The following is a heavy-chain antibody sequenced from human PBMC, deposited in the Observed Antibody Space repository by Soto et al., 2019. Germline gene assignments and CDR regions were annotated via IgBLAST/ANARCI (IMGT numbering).Heavy chain of an antibody. D-gene: IGHD3-10*01. CDR1: GGPISSGDYY. V-gene: IGHV4-30-4*01. CDR3: ARDGILWFGAIVY. CDR2: IYYSGST. J-gene: IGHJ4*02. Sequence: SETLSLTCTVSGGPISSGDYYWSWIRQPPGMGLEWIGYIYYSGSTYYNPSLKSRVTISVDTSKNQFSLKLSSVTAADTAVYYCARDGILWFGAIVYWGQGTLVTVSS.